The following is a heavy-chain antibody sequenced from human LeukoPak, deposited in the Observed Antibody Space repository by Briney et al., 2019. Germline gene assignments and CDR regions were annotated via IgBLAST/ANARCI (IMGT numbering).Heavy chain of an antibody. CDR3: ARGKGLLLSRFDY. Sequence: PSETLSLTCAVYGGSFSGYYWSWIRQPPGKGLEWIGEINHSGSTNYNPSLKSRVTISVDTSKNQFSLKLSSVTAADTAVYYCARGKGLLLSRFDYWGQGTLVTVSS. V-gene: IGHV4-34*01. CDR2: INHSGST. J-gene: IGHJ4*02. D-gene: IGHD3-22*01. CDR1: GGSFSGYY.